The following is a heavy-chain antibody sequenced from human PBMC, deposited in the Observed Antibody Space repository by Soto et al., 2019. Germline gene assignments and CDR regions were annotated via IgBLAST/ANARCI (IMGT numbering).Heavy chain of an antibody. J-gene: IGHJ6*02. CDR1: GGTFSSYA. CDR2: FIPIFGTA. CDR3: ARQGSNEYYYYGMDV. D-gene: IGHD3-10*01. Sequence: QVQLVQSGAEVKKPGSSVKVSCKASGGTFSSYAISWVRQAPGQGLEWMGGFIPIFGTADYAQRFQGRVTITADESTSTAYMELSSLRSEDTAVYYCARQGSNEYYYYGMDVRGQGTTVTVSS. V-gene: IGHV1-69*12.